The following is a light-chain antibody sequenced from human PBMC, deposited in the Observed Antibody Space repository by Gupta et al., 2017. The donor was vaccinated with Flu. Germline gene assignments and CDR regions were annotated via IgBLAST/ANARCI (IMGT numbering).Light chain of an antibody. CDR3: QLSSS. Sequence: VLTQSPATLSLSPGERATLSCRASQSIRNFLAWYQQKPGQPPRLLIYDVLKRAPGVPDRISGSGSGTEFTLTTDNLEPEDFAIYYCQLSSSFGGGTRVEIK. V-gene: IGKV3-11*01. J-gene: IGKJ4*01. CDR1: QSIRNF. CDR2: DVL.